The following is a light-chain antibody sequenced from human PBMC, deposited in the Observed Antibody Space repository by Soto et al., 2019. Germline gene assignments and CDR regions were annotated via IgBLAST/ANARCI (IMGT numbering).Light chain of an antibody. CDR3: QQYGSSPAT. V-gene: IGKV3-20*01. J-gene: IGKJ1*01. CDR2: GAS. CDR1: QNVGSF. Sequence: EIVLTQSPCTLSLSPGERATLSCRAGQNVGSFLAWYQHKPGQAPRLLIYGASSRATGIPDRFSGSGSGTDFTLTISRLETEDFAVYYCQQYGSSPATFGQGTKVDIK.